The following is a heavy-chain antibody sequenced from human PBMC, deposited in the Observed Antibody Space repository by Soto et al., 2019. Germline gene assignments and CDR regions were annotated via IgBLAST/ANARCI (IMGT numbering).Heavy chain of an antibody. CDR1: GYTFTSYD. V-gene: IGHV1-8*01. CDR3: ATTIRYFDWLFDPTFDY. D-gene: IGHD3-9*01. J-gene: IGHJ4*02. CDR2: MNPNSGNT. Sequence: ASVKVSCKASGYTFTSYDINWVRQATGQGLEWMGWMNPNSGNTGYAQKFQGRVTMTRNTSMSTAYMELSSLRSEDTAVYYCATTIRYFDWLFDPTFDYWGQGTLVTVSS.